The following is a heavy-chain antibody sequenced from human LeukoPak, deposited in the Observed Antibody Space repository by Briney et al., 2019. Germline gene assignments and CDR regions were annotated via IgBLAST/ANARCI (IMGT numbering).Heavy chain of an antibody. J-gene: IGHJ4*02. V-gene: IGHV3-23*01. CDR2: IRGSGDT. D-gene: IGHD3-3*01. CDR1: GFPFSNNV. Sequence: GGSLRLSCAASGFPFSNNVMSWVRQAPGRGLDWLSAIRGSGDTYYADSVKGRFTISRDNSKNMLYLQMNSLRAENTAVYYCAKTFPYGTTWYGFCDYWGQGALVTVSS. CDR3: AKTFPYGTTWYGFCDY.